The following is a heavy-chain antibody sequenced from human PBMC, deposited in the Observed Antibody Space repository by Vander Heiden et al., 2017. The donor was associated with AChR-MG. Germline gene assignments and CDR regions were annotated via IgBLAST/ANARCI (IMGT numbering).Heavy chain of an antibody. J-gene: IGHJ6*02. CDR2: IWYDGSNK. Sequence: SYGMHWVRQAPGKGLEWVAVIWYDGSNKYYADSVKGRFTISRDNSKNTLYLQMNSLRAEDTAVYYCARDVITGTSGDYYYYGMDVWGQGTTVTVSS. D-gene: IGHD1-7*01. CDR3: ARDVITGTSGDYYYYGMDV. CDR1: SYG. V-gene: IGHV3-33*01.